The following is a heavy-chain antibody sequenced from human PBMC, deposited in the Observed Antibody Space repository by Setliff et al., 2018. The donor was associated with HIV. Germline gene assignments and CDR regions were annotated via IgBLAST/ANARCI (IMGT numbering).Heavy chain of an antibody. Sequence: ASVKVSCKASGGAFISHTFTWVRQAPGQGLEWMGRIIPILGIANYAQKFQGRVTITTDESTSTAYMELSGLRSEDTAVYFCARDFGGYCSSMSCPGLFDPWGEGTLVTVSS. CDR3: ARDFGGYCSSMSCPGLFDP. D-gene: IGHD2-2*01. V-gene: IGHV1-69*16. J-gene: IGHJ5*02. CDR2: IIPILGIA. CDR1: GGAFISHT.